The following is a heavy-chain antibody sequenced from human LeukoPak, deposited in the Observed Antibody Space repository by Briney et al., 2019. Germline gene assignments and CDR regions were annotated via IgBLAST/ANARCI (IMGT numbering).Heavy chain of an antibody. D-gene: IGHD2-21*02. CDR3: ARVVRGVVTSNWFDP. CDR1: GDSLNTHY. V-gene: IGHV4-59*11. Sequence: PSETLPLTCTVSGDSLNTHYWTWIRQTPGKELEWIGFVASSGTSNYNPSLKSRVSISIDTSKNQFSLALTSVTPAHTAVYYCARVVRGVVTSNWFDPWGQGTLVSVSS. J-gene: IGHJ5*02. CDR2: VASSGTS.